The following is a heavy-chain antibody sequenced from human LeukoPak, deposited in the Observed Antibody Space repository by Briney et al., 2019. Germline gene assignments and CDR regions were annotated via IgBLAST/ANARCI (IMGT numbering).Heavy chain of an antibody. V-gene: IGHV1-2*06. Sequence: SLKVSCKASGYTLTGSYMHWVRQAPGQGLEWMGRSNPDSGGTNYAQKFQGRVPMTRDTAISTAYMGLSRLTSDDTAVYYCARDRFYRYCSGGSCHAQFDPWGQGTLVAVSS. CDR1: GYTLTGSY. J-gene: IGHJ5*02. D-gene: IGHD2-15*01. CDR2: SNPDSGGT. CDR3: ARDRFYRYCSGGSCHAQFDP.